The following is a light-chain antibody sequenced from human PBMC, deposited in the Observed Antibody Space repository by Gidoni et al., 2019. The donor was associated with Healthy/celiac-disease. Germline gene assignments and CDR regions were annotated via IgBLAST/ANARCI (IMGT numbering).Light chain of an antibody. CDR2: GAS. CDR3: QQYGSSLPLT. V-gene: IGKV3-20*01. Sequence: EIVLTQSPGTLSWSPGERATLSCGASQSVSSSYLAWYQQKPGQSPQLLIYGASSRATGIPARFSGSGSGTDFTLTISSLQPEDFAVYYCQQYGSSLPLTFGGGTKVEIK. CDR1: QSVSSSY. J-gene: IGKJ4*01.